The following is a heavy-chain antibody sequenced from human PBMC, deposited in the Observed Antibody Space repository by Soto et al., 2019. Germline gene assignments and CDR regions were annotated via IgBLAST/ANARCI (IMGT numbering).Heavy chain of an antibody. CDR2: ISSNGGST. CDR3: VNVARRYDFWSGPFDY. J-gene: IGHJ4*02. Sequence: GGSLRLSCSASGFTFSSYAMHWVRQAPGKGLEYVSAISSNGGSTYYADSVKGRFTISRDNSKNTLYLQMSSLRAEDTAVYYCVNVARRYDFWSGPFDYWGQGTLVTVSS. D-gene: IGHD3-3*01. V-gene: IGHV3-64D*08. CDR1: GFTFSSYA.